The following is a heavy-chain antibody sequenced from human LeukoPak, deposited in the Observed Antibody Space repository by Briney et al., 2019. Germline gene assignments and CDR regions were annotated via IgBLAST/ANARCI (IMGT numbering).Heavy chain of an antibody. CDR2: IQTSGST. CDR3: AREEEGDYSDYFDY. V-gene: IGHV4-4*07. CDR1: GVSIRSYF. D-gene: IGHD2-15*01. Sequence: SETLSLTCSVSGVSIRSYFWSWIRQPSGKGLEWIGRIQTSGSTNYNPSLRSRVTMSVDTSKNQFSLKLSSVTAADTAVYYCAREEEGDYSDYFDYWGQGTLVTVSS. J-gene: IGHJ4*02.